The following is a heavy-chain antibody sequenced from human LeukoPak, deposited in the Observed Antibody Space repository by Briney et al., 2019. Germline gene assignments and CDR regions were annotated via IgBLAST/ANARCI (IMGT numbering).Heavy chain of an antibody. CDR2: IYYTGST. Sequence: PSETLSLTCTVSGGSISSSNYYWGWIRQPPGKGLEWIGSIYYTGSTYYNPSLKSRVTMSVDTSKNQFSLKLSSVTAADTAVYYCARPGGYDSSGYYEYYFDYWGQGTLVTVSS. V-gene: IGHV4-39*01. D-gene: IGHD3-22*01. CDR1: GGSISSSNYY. CDR3: ARPGGYDSSGYYEYYFDY. J-gene: IGHJ4*02.